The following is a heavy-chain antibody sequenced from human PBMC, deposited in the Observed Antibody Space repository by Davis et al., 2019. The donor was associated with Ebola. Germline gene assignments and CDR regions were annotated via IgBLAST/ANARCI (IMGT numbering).Heavy chain of an antibody. CDR1: GFTFSNYG. V-gene: IGHV3-30*18. Sequence: PGGSLRLSCAASGFTFSNYGVHWVRQAPGKGLEWVALISHDGSNKHYADSVKGRFTISRDNSNNTVYLQTNSLRTEDTAVYYCAKDWALRFLEYLPGDIWGQGTVVTVSS. CDR3: AKDWALRFLEYLPGDI. CDR2: ISHDGSNK. J-gene: IGHJ3*02. D-gene: IGHD3-3*01.